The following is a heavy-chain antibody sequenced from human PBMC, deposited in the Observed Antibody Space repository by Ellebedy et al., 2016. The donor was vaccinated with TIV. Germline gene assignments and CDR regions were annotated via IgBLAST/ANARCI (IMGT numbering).Heavy chain of an antibody. J-gene: IGHJ6*02. Sequence: GESLKISCAASGFSVRSNYMCWVRQAPGKGLEWVSVIYSGGNTYYADSVKGRFTISRENAKDSLYLQMNSLRAGDTAVYYCARHPTLGYGMDVWGQGTTVTVSS. CDR1: GFSVRSNY. CDR2: IYSGGNT. CDR3: ARHPTLGYGMDV. D-gene: IGHD3-16*01. V-gene: IGHV3-66*04.